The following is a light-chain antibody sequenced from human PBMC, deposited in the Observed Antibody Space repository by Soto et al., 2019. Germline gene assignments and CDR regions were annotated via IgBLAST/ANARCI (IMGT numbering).Light chain of an antibody. CDR2: GAS. Sequence: EVVLTHSPFTLSLSPGERATLSCRASQSVSSNLAWYQQKPGQAPRLLIYGASNRATGVPDRFSGSGSGTDFTLTITRLEPEDFAVYYCQLYGRSITFGQGTRLEIK. CDR1: QSVSSN. CDR3: QLYGRSIT. J-gene: IGKJ5*01. V-gene: IGKV3-20*01.